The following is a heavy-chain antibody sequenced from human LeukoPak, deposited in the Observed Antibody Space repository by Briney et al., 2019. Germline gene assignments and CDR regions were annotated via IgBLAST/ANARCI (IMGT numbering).Heavy chain of an antibody. J-gene: IGHJ4*02. CDR3: ARQDGSGIYYFDQ. D-gene: IGHD3-10*01. CDR1: GYPFHYHW. CDR2: IYPGDSDT. Sequence: GGALQIYFQASGYPFHYHWIAWVRQMPEKGLGWMGIIYPGDSDTRYSPSFQGQVTISADKSISTAYLQWSSLKASDTGMYYCARQDGSGIYYFDQWGQGALVTVSS. V-gene: IGHV5-51*01.